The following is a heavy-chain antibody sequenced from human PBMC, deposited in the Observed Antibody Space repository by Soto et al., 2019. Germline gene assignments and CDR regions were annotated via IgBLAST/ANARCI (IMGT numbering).Heavy chain of an antibody. D-gene: IGHD3-10*01. CDR2: ISSSDNTIGSTT. J-gene: IGHJ5*02. V-gene: IGHV3-11*01. Sequence: QVQLVESGGGLVKPGGSLRLSCAASGFTFTAYYMSWIRQAPGKGLEWVSYISSSDNTIGSTTYYADSVKGRFTISRDDGNNSVYLQMNSLRAEDSAVYYCARVRYYGSGRNWFDPWGQGTLVTVSS. CDR3: ARVRYYGSGRNWFDP. CDR1: GFTFTAYY.